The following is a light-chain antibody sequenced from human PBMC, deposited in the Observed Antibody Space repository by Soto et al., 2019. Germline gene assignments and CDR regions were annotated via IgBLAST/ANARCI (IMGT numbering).Light chain of an antibody. J-gene: IGLJ1*01. CDR2: GVS. V-gene: IGLV2-8*01. CDR3: TSYAGGNIV. Sequence: QSALTQPPSASGAPGQSVTISCTGTSTDVGGYNYVSWYQQHPGKVPKLMVYGVSKRPSGVPDRFSGSKSGNTASLTVSGLQAEDESDYYCTSYAGGNIVFGTGSKLTVL. CDR1: STDVGGYNY.